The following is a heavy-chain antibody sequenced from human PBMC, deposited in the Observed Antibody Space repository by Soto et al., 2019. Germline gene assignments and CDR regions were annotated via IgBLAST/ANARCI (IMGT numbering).Heavy chain of an antibody. CDR2: ISSSSSTI. D-gene: IGHD6-6*01. CDR1: GFTFSSYS. V-gene: IGHV3-48*02. CDR3: ARDGLYSSSSGGLYFDY. J-gene: IGHJ4*02. Sequence: GGSLRLSCAASGFTFSSYSMNWVRQAPGKGLEWVSYISSSSSTIYYADSVKGRFTISRDNAKNSLYLQMNSLRDEDTAVYYCARDGLYSSSSGGLYFDYWGQGTLVTVSS.